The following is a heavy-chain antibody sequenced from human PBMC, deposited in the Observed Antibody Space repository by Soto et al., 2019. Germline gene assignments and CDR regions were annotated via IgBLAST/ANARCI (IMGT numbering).Heavy chain of an antibody. CDR2: IWHDGGNK. J-gene: IGHJ4*02. V-gene: IGHV3-33*01. CDR3: ARDGDVNTGFGKDY. CDR1: GFTFSSYG. D-gene: IGHD3-16*01. Sequence: GGSLRLSCAASGFTFSSYGMHWFRQAPGKGLEWVAFIWHDGGNKFYAESVKGRFTISRDNSKNTLYLQMTSLSAEDTAMYYCARDGDVNTGFGKDYWGQGSLVTVSS.